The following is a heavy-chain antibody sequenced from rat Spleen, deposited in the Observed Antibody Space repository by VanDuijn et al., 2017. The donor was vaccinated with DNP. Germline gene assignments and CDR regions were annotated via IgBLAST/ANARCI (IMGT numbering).Heavy chain of an antibody. V-gene: IGHV2-47*01. Sequence: QVQLKESGPGLVQPSQTLSLTCTVSGLSLTSNSVSWIRQPPGKGLEWMGVMWSNGGTDYNSAIKSRLSISRDTAKSQVFLEVNSLQTEDTAFYLCTGVDSYPGLPFQYWGQGVMVTVSS. CDR1: GLSLTSNS. J-gene: IGHJ2*01. D-gene: IGHD1-4*01. CDR2: MWSNGGT. CDR3: TGVDSYPGLPFQY.